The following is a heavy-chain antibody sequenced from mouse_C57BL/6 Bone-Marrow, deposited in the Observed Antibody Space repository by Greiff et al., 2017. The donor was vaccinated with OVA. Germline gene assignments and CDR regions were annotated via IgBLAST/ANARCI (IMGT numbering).Heavy chain of an antibody. D-gene: IGHD1-1*01. CDR3: ARWYYGSSYYFDY. V-gene: IGHV1-22*01. J-gene: IGHJ2*01. CDR1: GYTFTDYN. CDR2: INPNNGGT. Sequence: VQLQQSGPELVKPGASVKMPCKASGYTFTDYNMHWVKQSHGKSLEWIGYINPNNGGTSYNQKFKGKATLTVNKSSSTAYMELRSLTSEDSAVYYCARWYYGSSYYFDYWGQGTTLTVSS.